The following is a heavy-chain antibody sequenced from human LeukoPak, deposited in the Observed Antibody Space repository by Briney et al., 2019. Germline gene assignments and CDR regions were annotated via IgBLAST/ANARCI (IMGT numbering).Heavy chain of an antibody. CDR2: IYYSGST. CDR1: GGSIRSYY. J-gene: IGHJ4*02. CDR3: ASLGFDY. Sequence: SETLSLTCTVSGGSIRSYYWSWSRQPPGKGLEWIGYIYYSGSTYYNPSLKSRVTISVDTSKNQFSLKLSSVTAADTAVYYCASLGFDYWGQGTLVTVSS. V-gene: IGHV4-59*08.